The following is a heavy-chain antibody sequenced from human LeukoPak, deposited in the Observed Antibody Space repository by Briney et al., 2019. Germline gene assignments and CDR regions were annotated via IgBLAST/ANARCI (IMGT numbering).Heavy chain of an antibody. CDR1: GFTFSSYW. V-gene: IGHV3-74*01. D-gene: IGHD5-18*01. J-gene: IGHJ4*02. Sequence: PGGSLRLSCAASGFTFSSYWMHWVRQAPGKGRVWVSRINSDGSSTSYADSVKGRFTISRDNAMNTLYLQMNSRRAEDTAVYYCAKGDTADGFDYWGQGTLVTVSS. CDR3: AKGDTADGFDY. CDR2: INSDGSST.